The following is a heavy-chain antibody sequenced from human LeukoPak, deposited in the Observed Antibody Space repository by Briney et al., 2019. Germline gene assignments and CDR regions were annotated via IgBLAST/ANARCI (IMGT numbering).Heavy chain of an antibody. V-gene: IGHV4-34*01. D-gene: IGHD3-10*01. J-gene: IGHJ4*02. CDR3: ARAVSYYYGSGSYYKN. CDR2: INHSGST. CDR1: GGSFSGYY. Sequence: SETLSLTCAVYGGSFSGYYWSWIRQPPGKGLEWIGEINHSGSTNYNPSLKSRVTIPVDTSKNQFSLKLSSVTAADTAVYYCARAVSYYYGSGSYYKNWGQGTLVTVSS.